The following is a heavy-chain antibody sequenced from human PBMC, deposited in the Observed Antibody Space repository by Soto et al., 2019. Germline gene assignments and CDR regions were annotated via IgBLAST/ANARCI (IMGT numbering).Heavy chain of an antibody. CDR3: AKKILGYGANSVALNV. CDR1: GFTFRNYG. V-gene: IGHV3-30*18. Sequence: GGSLRLSCSPSGFTFRNYGHVWVRQAPGKGLEWVALISYDGDNKYYSDSARGRFTVSRDNFKNTLFLQMDSLRPEDTAVYYCAKKILGYGANSVALNVWGQGTTVTVSS. J-gene: IGHJ6*02. CDR2: ISYDGDNK. D-gene: IGHD4-17*01.